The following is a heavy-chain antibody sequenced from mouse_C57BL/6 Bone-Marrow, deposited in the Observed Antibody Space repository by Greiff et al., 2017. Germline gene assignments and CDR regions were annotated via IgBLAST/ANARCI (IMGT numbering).Heavy chain of an antibody. D-gene: IGHD2-4*01. CDR2: INPSSGYT. CDR1: GYTFTSYT. J-gene: IGHJ2*01. CDR3: ARDDYDADGFDY. Sequence: QVQLQQSGAELARPGASVKMSCKASGYTFTSYTMHWVKQRPGQGLEWIGYINPSSGYTKYNQKFKDKATLTADKSSSTAYMQLSSLTSEDSAVDYCARDDYDADGFDYWGQGTTLTVSS. V-gene: IGHV1-4*01.